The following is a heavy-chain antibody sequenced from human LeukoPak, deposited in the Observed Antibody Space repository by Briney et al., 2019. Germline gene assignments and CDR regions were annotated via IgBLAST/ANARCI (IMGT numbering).Heavy chain of an antibody. CDR3: ARDCGPSDYNPYYFDY. CDR1: GYSISSGYY. J-gene: IGHJ4*02. D-gene: IGHD2-21*01. V-gene: IGHV4-30-4*08. CDR2: IYYSGST. Sequence: SGTLSLTCAVSGYSISSGYYWGWIRQPPGKGLEWIGYIYYSGSTYYNPSLKSRVTISVDTSKNQFSLKLSSVTAADTAVYYCARDCGPSDYNPYYFDYWGQGTLVTVSS.